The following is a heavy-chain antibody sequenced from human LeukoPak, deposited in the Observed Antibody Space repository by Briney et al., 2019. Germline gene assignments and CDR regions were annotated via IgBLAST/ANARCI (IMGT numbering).Heavy chain of an antibody. Sequence: PGGSLKLSCLASGFTFSDYYMSLVRQAPGKGLEWISYMSSRGYPIYYADSVKGRFTISRDNAKNTLYLQMHNLRADDTAVYFCARVGIALASPFDYWGLGTLVAVSS. V-gene: IGHV3-11*01. CDR2: MSSRGYPI. D-gene: IGHD1-1*01. CDR1: GFTFSDYY. J-gene: IGHJ4*02. CDR3: ARVGIALASPFDY.